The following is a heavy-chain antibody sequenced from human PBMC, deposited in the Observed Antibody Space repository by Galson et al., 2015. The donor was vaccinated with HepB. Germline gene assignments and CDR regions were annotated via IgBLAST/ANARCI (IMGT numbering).Heavy chain of an antibody. D-gene: IGHD2-2*02. Sequence: SVKVSCKVSGDTLDELSVHWVRQAPGKGLQWMGGHDRDDGDTFHGENFQGRVTMTEDTSTDTAYMELRSLTSDDTAVYYCATGYCRGTSCYSILDHWGQGTLVTVSS. CDR1: GDTLDELS. J-gene: IGHJ1*01. V-gene: IGHV1-24*01. CDR3: ATGYCRGTSCYSILDH. CDR2: HDRDDGDT.